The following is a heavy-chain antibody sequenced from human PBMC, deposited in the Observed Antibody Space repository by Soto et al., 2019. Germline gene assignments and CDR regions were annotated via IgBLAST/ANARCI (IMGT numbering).Heavy chain of an antibody. CDR2: ISGSGGST. V-gene: IGHV3-23*01. J-gene: IGHJ4*02. CDR3: AKVMAGCGSGSYSFDY. Sequence: GGSLRLSCAASGFTFSSYAMSWFRQAPGKGLEWVSAISGSGGSTYYADSVKGRFTISRDNSKNTLYLQMNSLRAEDTAVYYCAKVMAGCGSGSYSFDYWGQGTLVT. D-gene: IGHD3-10*01. CDR1: GFTFSSYA.